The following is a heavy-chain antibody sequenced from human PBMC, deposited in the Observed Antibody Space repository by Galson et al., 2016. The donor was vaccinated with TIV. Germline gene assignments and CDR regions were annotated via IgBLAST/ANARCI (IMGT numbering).Heavy chain of an antibody. V-gene: IGHV1-2*02. D-gene: IGHD6-6*01. J-gene: IGHJ6*02. CDR1: GYMFSGYY. CDR2: INRNGGGT. CDR3: ARGRFSSSPIVGGMDV. Sequence: SVKVSCKASGYMFSGYYMHWVRQAPGQGLEWMGWINRNGGGTNYAEKFQGRVTMTRDTSISTAFMDLRSLRFDDTAVYYCARGRFSSSPIVGGMDVWGQGTTVTVSS.